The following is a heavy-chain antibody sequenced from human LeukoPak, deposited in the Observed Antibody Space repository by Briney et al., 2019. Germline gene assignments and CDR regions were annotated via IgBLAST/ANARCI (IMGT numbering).Heavy chain of an antibody. CDR1: GGSFSGYY. Sequence: SETLSLTCAVYGGSFSGYYWSWIRQPPGKGLEWIGEINHSGSTNYNPSLKSRVTISVDTSKNQFSLKLSSVTAADTAVYYCAVWFGEFLGDYWGQGTLVTVSS. J-gene: IGHJ4*02. D-gene: IGHD3-10*01. V-gene: IGHV4-34*01. CDR2: INHSGST. CDR3: AVWFGEFLGDY.